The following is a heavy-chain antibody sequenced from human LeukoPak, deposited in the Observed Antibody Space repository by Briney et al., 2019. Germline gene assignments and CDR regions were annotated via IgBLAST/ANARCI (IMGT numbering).Heavy chain of an antibody. CDR1: GGSISSGGYY. CDR2: IYYSGST. J-gene: IGHJ4*02. CDR3: ARIRLHYFDY. V-gene: IGHV4-31*03. Sequence: SETLSLTCTVSGGSISSGGYYWSWIRQHPGKGLEWIGYIYYSGSTYYNPSPKSRVTISVDTSKNQFSLKLSSVTAADTAVYYCARIRLHYFDYWGQGTLVTVSS.